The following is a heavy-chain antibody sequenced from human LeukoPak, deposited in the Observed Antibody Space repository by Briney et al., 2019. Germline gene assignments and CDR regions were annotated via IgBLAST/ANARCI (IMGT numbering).Heavy chain of an antibody. CDR3: AGGSGYAFEY. CDR2: IYSSGST. CDR1: GGSITSRNYY. D-gene: IGHD5-12*01. J-gene: IGHJ4*02. Sequence: SETLSLTCTVSGGSITSRNYYWGWIRQPPGKGLEWIGSIYSSGSTYYNPSLKSRVTISVDTSKNQFSLRLSSVSAADTAVYYCAGGSGYAFEYWGQGTLVTVSS. V-gene: IGHV4-39*01.